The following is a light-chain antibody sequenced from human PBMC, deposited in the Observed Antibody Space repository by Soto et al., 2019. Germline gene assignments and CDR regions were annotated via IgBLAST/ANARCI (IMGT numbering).Light chain of an antibody. J-gene: IGLJ1*01. Sequence: QSVLTQPASVSGSPGQSITISCTGTSRDVGGDNYVSWYQQHPGKAPKLMIYDVSKRPSGVPDRFSGSKSGNTASLTISGLQAEDEADYYCCSYAGSIYVFGTGTKVTVL. CDR3: CSYAGSIYV. CDR2: DVS. CDR1: SRDVGGDNY. V-gene: IGLV2-11*01.